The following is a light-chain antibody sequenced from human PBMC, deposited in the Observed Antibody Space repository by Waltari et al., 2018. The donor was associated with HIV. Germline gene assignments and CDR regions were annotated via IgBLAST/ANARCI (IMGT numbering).Light chain of an antibody. CDR1: SGHSSYA. J-gene: IGLJ3*02. Sequence: QLVLTQSPSASASLGASVKLTCTLSSGHSSYAIAWHQQQPSKGPRYLIRVNSHGGHIRGDGIPDRFSGSSSGAERYLTISSLQSEDEADYYCQTWGTGIKVFGGGTKLTVL. V-gene: IGLV4-69*01. CDR2: VNSHGGH. CDR3: QTWGTGIKV.